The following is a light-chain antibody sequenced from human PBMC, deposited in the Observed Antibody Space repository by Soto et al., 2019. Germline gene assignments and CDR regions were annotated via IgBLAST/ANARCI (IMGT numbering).Light chain of an antibody. J-gene: IGKJ2*01. V-gene: IGKV1-39*01. CDR3: QQSYSAQYT. Sequence: DIQMTQSPSSLSASVGDSVSLPCRAGQTVGSFVNWYQQKPGKAPRLLIYATSNLQSGVTSRISGSGAGTESTLTISSLQPEDCATYFWQQSYSAQYTVGQGTQGESK. CDR1: QTVGSF. CDR2: ATS.